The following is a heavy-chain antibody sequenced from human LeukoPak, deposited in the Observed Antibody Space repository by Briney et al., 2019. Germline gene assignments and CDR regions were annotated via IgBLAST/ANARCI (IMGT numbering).Heavy chain of an antibody. CDR2: IYYSGST. Sequence: SETLSLTCTVSGGSISSYYWSWIRQPPGKGLEWIGYIYYSGSTNYNPSLRSRVTISVDTSKNQFSLKLSSVTAADTAVYYCARLTTVTTYNWFDPWGQGTLVTVSS. D-gene: IGHD4-11*01. CDR1: GGSISSYY. V-gene: IGHV4-59*01. CDR3: ARLTTVTTYNWFDP. J-gene: IGHJ5*02.